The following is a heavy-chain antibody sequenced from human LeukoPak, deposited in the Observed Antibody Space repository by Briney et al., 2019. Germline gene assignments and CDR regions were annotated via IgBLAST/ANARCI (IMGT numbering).Heavy chain of an antibody. V-gene: IGHV4-4*07. CDR1: GGSISSYY. CDR3: AREYQGNWNDRHAFDI. J-gene: IGHJ3*02. D-gene: IGHD1-1*01. Sequence: PSETLSLTCTVSGGSISSYYWSWIRQPAGKGLEWIGRIYTSGSTNYNPSLKSRVTMSVDTSKNQFSLKLSSVTAADTAVYYWAREYQGNWNDRHAFDIWGQGTMVTVSS. CDR2: IYTSGST.